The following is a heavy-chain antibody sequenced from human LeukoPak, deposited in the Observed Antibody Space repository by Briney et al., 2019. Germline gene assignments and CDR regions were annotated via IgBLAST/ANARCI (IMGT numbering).Heavy chain of an antibody. D-gene: IGHD3-10*01. V-gene: IGHV1-46*01. Sequence: ASVKVSCKASGYTFTSYYMHWVRQAPGQGLEWMGIINPSGGSTSYAQKFQGRVTMTRDMSTSTVYMELSSLRSEDTAVYYCARDTGHYYGSGSYLEGPDYWGQGTLVTVSS. CDR3: ARDTGHYYGSGSYLEGPDY. CDR1: GYTFTSYY. CDR2: INPSGGST. J-gene: IGHJ4*02.